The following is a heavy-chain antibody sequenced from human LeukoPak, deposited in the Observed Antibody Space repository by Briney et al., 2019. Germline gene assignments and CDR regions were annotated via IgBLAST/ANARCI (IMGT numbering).Heavy chain of an antibody. J-gene: IGHJ4*02. CDR2: VSYSGRT. Sequence: SETLSLTCTVSGASISNSYWSWMRQPPGKGLECIGYVSYSGRTNHNPSLKSRVTISADTSKNQFSLKLTSVTAADTAVYYCARHERGAEKLDYWGQGTLVTVSS. CDR3: ARHERGAEKLDY. V-gene: IGHV4-59*08. D-gene: IGHD1-1*01. CDR1: GASISNSY.